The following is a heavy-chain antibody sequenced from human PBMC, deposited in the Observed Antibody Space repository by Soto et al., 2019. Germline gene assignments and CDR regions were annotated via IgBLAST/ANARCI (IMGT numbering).Heavy chain of an antibody. V-gene: IGHV1-69*01. J-gene: IGHJ6*02. CDR3: ARDECSGGSCYSSYYYYGMDV. CDR2: IIPIFGTA. Sequence: QVQLVQSGAEVKKPGSSVKVSCKASGGTFSSYAISWVRQAPGQGLEWMGWIIPIFGTANYAQKFQGRVKITADESTSTAYMELSSLRSEDTAVYYCARDECSGGSCYSSYYYYGMDVWGQGSTVTVSS. D-gene: IGHD2-15*01. CDR1: GGTFSSYA.